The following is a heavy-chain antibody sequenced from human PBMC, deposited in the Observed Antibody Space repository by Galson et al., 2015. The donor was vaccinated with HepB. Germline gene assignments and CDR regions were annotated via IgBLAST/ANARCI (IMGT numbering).Heavy chain of an antibody. CDR3: ARGYQQSIEDYYYYMDV. CDR2: IIPIFGTA. V-gene: IGHV1-69*13. Sequence: SVKVSCKASGGTFSSYAISWVRQAPGQGLEWMGGIIPIFGTANYAQKFQGRVTITADESTSTAYMELSSLRSEDTAVYYCARGYQQSIEDYYYYMDVWGKGTTVTVSS. CDR1: GGTFSSYA. D-gene: IGHD2-2*01. J-gene: IGHJ6*03.